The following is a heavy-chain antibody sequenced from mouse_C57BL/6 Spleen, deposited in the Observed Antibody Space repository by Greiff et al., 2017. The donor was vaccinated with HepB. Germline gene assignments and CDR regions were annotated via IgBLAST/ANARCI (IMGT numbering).Heavy chain of an antibody. CDR2: IYPGDGDT. CDR3: ASPLTGNDY. CDR1: GYAFSSSW. J-gene: IGHJ2*01. V-gene: IGHV1-82*01. D-gene: IGHD4-1*01. Sequence: QVQLKESGPELVKPGASVKISCKASGYAFSSSWMNWVKQRPGKGLEWIGRIYPGDGDTNYNGKFKGKATLTADKSSSTAYMQLSSLTSEDSAVYFCASPLTGNDYWGQGTTLTVSS.